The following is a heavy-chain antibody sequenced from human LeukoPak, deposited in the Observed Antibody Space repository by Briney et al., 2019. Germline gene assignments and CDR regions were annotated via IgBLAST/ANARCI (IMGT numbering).Heavy chain of an antibody. CDR1: GFTFSSYA. V-gene: IGHV3-23*01. CDR2: ISGSGGST. Sequence: GGSLRLSCAASGFTFSSYAMSWVRQAPGKGLEWVSAISGSGGSTYYADSVKGRFTISRDNSKNTLYLQMNSLRAEDTAVYYCAKDIVVVPAAQRDYFGYWGQGTLVTVSS. D-gene: IGHD2-2*01. J-gene: IGHJ4*02. CDR3: AKDIVVVPAAQRDYFGY.